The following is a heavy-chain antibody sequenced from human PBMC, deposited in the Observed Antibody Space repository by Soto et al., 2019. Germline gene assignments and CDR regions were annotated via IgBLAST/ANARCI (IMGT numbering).Heavy chain of an antibody. CDR1: RFTFSNYG. V-gene: IGHV3-33*01. J-gene: IGHJ2*01. Sequence: QVHLVESGGGVVQPGRSLRLSCAASRFTFSNYGMHWVRQAPGKGLEWVAVIWYDGSNEYYADSVKGRFTIYRDNSKNILYLQMNSLRVEDTAVYYCAANFDLWGRGTLVTVSS. CDR3: AANFDL. CDR2: IWYDGSNE.